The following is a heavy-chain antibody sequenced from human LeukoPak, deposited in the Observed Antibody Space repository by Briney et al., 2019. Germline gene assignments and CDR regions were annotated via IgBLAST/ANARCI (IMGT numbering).Heavy chain of an antibody. V-gene: IGHV6-1*01. CDR1: GDSVSSNSRA. CDR2: TYYRSKWYY. J-gene: IGHJ6*02. Sequence: SQTLSLTCAISGDSVSSNSRAWNWIRQSPSRGLEWLGKTYYRSKWYYDYAVSVKSRIIITPDTSKNQFSLQLNSVTPEDTAVYYCARRNYAMDVWGQGTTVTVSS. CDR3: ARRNYAMDV.